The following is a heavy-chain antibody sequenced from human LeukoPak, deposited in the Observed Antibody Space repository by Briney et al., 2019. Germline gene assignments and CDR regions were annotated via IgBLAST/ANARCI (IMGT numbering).Heavy chain of an antibody. Sequence: PSETLSLTCAVYGGPFSGYYWSWIRQPPGKGLEWIGEINHSGSTNYNPSLKSRVTISVDTSKNQLSLKLSSVTAADTAVYYCARGLGYGGPPFSGSYVAPLTNCFDPGGQGTLVTV. CDR1: GGPFSGYY. J-gene: IGHJ5*02. V-gene: IGHV4-34*01. CDR3: ARGLGYGGPPFSGSYVAPLTNCFDP. CDR2: INHSGST. D-gene: IGHD1-26*01.